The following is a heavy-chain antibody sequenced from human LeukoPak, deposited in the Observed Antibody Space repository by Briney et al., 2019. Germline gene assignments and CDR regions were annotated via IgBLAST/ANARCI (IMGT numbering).Heavy chain of an antibody. D-gene: IGHD3-22*01. CDR2: SSSSSSYK. CDR1: GFTFSSYS. J-gene: IGHJ4*02. Sequence: GGSLRLSCVASGFTFSSYSMNWVRQAPGKGLEWLSSSSSSSSYKYYADSVKGRFTISRDNAKNTLYLQMNSLRAEDTAVYYCARDPSHYYDSSGYYYDYWGQGTLVTVSS. V-gene: IGHV3-21*01. CDR3: ARDPSHYYDSSGYYYDY.